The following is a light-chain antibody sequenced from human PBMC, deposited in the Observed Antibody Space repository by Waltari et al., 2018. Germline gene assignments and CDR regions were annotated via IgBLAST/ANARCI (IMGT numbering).Light chain of an antibody. V-gene: IGLV2-14*03. CDR3: NSYTSSSTRV. J-gene: IGLJ2*01. CDR1: DVGGYDY. Sequence: DVGGYDYVSWYQQHPGKAPTLIIYDVSNRPSGVSNRFSGSKSGNTASLTISGLQAEDEADYYCNSYTSSSTRVFGGGTKLTVL. CDR2: DVS.